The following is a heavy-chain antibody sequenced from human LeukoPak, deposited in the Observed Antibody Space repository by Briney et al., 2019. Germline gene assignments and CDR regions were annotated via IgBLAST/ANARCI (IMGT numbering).Heavy chain of an antibody. CDR1: GGTFSSYA. D-gene: IGHD3-22*01. J-gene: IGHJ3*02. CDR2: IIPIFGTA. CDR3: ARVGMIVDPINIDNAFDI. V-gene: IGHV1-69*13. Sequence: SVKVSCKASGGTFSSYAISWVRQAPGQGLEWMGGIIPIFGTANYAQKFQGRVTITADESTSTAYMELSSLRSEDTAVYYCARVGMIVDPINIDNAFDIWGQGTMVIVSS.